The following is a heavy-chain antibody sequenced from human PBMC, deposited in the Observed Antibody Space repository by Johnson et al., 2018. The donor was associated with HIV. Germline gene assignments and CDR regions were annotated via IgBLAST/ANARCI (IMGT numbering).Heavy chain of an antibody. CDR2: ISWNSGSI. V-gene: IGHV3-9*01. D-gene: IGHD3-10*01. CDR1: GFTFDDYA. Sequence: VQLVESGGGVIRPGGSLRLSCAASGFTFDDYAMHWVRQAPGKGLEWVSGISWNSGSIGYADSVKGRFTISRDNSKNTLYLQMNSLRAEDTAVYYCAKEGTTMEVDIWGQGTMVTVSS. CDR3: AKEGTTMEVDI. J-gene: IGHJ3*02.